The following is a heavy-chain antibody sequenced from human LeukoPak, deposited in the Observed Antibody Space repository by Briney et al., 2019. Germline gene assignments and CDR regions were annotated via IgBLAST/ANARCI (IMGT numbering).Heavy chain of an antibody. D-gene: IGHD6-19*01. J-gene: IGHJ4*02. CDR3: ATKGYSSRLDAYYFDY. V-gene: IGHV4-39*07. Sequence: PSETLSLACTVSGGSISSSSYYWGWIRQPPGKGLEWIGSIYYSGSTYYNPSLKSRVTISVDTSKNQFSLKLSSVTAADTAVYYCATKGYSSRLDAYYFDYWGQGTLVTVSS. CDR1: GGSISSSSYY. CDR2: IYYSGST.